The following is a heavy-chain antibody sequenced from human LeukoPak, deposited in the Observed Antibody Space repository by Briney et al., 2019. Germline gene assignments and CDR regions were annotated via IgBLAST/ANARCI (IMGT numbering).Heavy chain of an antibody. CDR2: ISTYNGNT. Sequence: GASVNVSCKPSGYTVSTYGISWVRQAPGQGLEWMVWISTYNGNTYYALKLQGRVTMTTDTSTSTAYMELRSLRSDDTAVYYCAREKTRLAAGDAFDIWGQGTMVTVSS. D-gene: IGHD6-13*01. CDR3: AREKTRLAAGDAFDI. J-gene: IGHJ3*02. CDR1: GYTVSTYG. V-gene: IGHV1-18*01.